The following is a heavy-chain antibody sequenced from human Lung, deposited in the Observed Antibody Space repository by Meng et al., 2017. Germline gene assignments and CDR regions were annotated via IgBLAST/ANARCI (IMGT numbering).Heavy chain of an antibody. V-gene: IGHV4-59*01. J-gene: IGHJ6*02. CDR3: ARVFGSGDNYYYYYGMDV. CDR2: IYYSGST. Sequence: SETLSLTRTVSGGSISSYYWSWIRQPPGKGLEWIGYIYYSGSTNYNPSLKSRVTISVDTSKNQFSLKLSSVTAADTAVYYCARVFGSGDNYYYYYGMDVWGQGTTVTVSS. D-gene: IGHD3-10*01. CDR1: GGSISSYY.